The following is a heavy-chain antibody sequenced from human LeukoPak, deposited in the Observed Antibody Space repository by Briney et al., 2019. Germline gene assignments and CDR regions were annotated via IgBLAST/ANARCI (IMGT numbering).Heavy chain of an antibody. CDR1: GFSISNYG. D-gene: IGHD2-15*01. CDR3: ARNTGCGGSCPYYFDY. CDR2: ITSSSSYT. J-gene: IGHJ4*02. V-gene: IGHV3-21*05. Sequence: KPGGSLRLSCAGSGFSISNYGMNWVRQAPGKGLEWVSYITSSSSYTNYADSVKGRFTISRDNAKNSLYLQMNSLRLEDTAMYYCARNTGCGGSCPYYFDYWGQGTLVTVSS.